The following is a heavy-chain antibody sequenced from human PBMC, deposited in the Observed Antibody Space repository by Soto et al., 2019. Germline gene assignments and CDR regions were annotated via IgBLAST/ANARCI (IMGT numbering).Heavy chain of an antibody. Sequence: QEQLVQSGAEVKKPGASVKVSCKASGYAFTLYSIHWVRQAPGQGLEWMGMINPTGGSTSYSPKFQGRVTMTTDTSTTTVHMELSSLKSEDTAVFYCARSTGAYAFYIWGQGTMVPVSS. CDR2: INPTGGST. CDR1: GYAFTLYS. V-gene: IGHV1-46*01. D-gene: IGHD1-1*01. J-gene: IGHJ3*02. CDR3: ARSTGAYAFYI.